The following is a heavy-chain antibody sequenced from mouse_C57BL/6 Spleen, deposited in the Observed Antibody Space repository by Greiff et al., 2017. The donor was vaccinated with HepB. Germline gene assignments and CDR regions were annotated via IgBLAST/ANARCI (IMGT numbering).Heavy chain of an antibody. Sequence: DVKLVESGGDLVKPGGSLKLSCAASGFTFSSYGMSWVRQTPDKRLEWVATISSGGSYTYYPDSVKGRFTISRDNAKNTLYLQMSSLKSEDTAMYYCARHLTGTFDYWGQGTTLTVSS. J-gene: IGHJ2*01. D-gene: IGHD4-1*01. V-gene: IGHV5-6*02. CDR2: ISSGGSYT. CDR1: GFTFSSYG. CDR3: ARHLTGTFDY.